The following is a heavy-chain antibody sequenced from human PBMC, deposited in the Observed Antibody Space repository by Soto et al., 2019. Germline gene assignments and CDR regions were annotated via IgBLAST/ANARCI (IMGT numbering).Heavy chain of an antibody. Sequence: QVQLQESGPGLVKPSGTLSLTCAVSSGAISSSYWWSWVRQPPGKGLEWIGEIYHGGNINYNPSLKSRVTLSVDKSENQFSLNLSSVTAADTAVYYCARSRELGIFDYWGQGTLVTVSS. V-gene: IGHV4-4*02. CDR2: IYHGGNI. J-gene: IGHJ4*02. CDR1: SGAISSSYW. CDR3: ARSRELGIFDY. D-gene: IGHD7-27*01.